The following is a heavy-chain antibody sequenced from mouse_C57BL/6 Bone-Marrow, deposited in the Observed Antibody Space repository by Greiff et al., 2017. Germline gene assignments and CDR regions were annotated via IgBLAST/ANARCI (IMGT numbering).Heavy chain of an antibody. CDR3: ARDDYDFDWYFDV. J-gene: IGHJ1*03. CDR1: GYTFTSYW. V-gene: IGHV1-53*01. Sequence: VQLQQSGTELVKPGASVKLSCKASGYTFTSYWMHWVKQRPGQGLEWIGNINPSNGGTNYNEKFKSKATLTVDKSSSTAYMQLSSLTSEDSAVYYCARDDYDFDWYFDVWGTGTTVTVSS. D-gene: IGHD2-4*01. CDR2: INPSNGGT.